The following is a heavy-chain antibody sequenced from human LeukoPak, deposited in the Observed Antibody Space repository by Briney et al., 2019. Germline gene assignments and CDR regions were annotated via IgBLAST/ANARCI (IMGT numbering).Heavy chain of an antibody. CDR3: ARGGYNYGYRLDD. V-gene: IGHV4-59*01. Sequence: SETLSLTCTVSGGSITTYYWSWIRQPPGKGLEWIGYMYHSGSSNYNPSLRSRVTISVDTSKSQFSLKLTPVTAADTAVYYCARGGYNYGYRLDDWGQGILVTVSS. CDR1: GGSITTYY. CDR2: MYHSGSS. D-gene: IGHD5-18*01. J-gene: IGHJ4*02.